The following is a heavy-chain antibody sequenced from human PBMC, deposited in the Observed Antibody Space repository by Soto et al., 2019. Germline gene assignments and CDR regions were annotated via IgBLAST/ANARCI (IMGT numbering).Heavy chain of an antibody. J-gene: IGHJ4*02. V-gene: IGHV3-7*01. Sequence: EVKLEESGGGLVQTGGSLRLSCAVSGFTFSGYWMRWVRQSPGRGLEGVANIKDDGSQTYYVGSVRGRFTISRDNGQSSLYLHMNSLRVGDTAVYYCATAVRGSAWSYWGEGTLVTVSS. D-gene: IGHD6-19*01. CDR3: ATAVRGSAWSY. CDR2: IKDDGSQT. CDR1: GFTFSGYW.